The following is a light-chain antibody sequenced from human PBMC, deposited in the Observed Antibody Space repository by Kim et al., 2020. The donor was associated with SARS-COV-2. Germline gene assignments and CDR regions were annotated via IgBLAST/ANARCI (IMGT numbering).Light chain of an antibody. J-gene: IGLJ3*02. CDR3: QVWDSSTWV. Sequence: SVALGRTARITCGGNIIGVKNVHWYPQKPGQAPVLVIYRDSNRPSGIPERFSGSNSGNTATLTISRAQAGDEADYYCQVWDSSTWVFGGGTQLTVL. V-gene: IGLV3-9*01. CDR2: RDS. CDR1: IIGVKN.